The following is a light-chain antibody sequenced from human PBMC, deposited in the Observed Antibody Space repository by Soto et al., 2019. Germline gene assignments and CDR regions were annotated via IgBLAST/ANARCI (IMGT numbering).Light chain of an antibody. Sequence: QSVLTQPAAVSGCPGQSITISCTGTSSDIGSYNRVSWYQQPPGTAPKLIIYEVNNRPSGVPDRFPGSKSGNTASLTISGLQAEDEADYYCNSFTASSTYVFGTGTKVTVL. CDR1: SSDIGSYNR. CDR2: EVN. V-gene: IGLV2-18*02. CDR3: NSFTASSTYV. J-gene: IGLJ1*01.